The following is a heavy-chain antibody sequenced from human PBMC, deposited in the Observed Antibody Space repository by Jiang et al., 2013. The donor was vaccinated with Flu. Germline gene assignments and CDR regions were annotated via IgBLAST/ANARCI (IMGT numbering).Heavy chain of an antibody. D-gene: IGHD3-16*02. CDR1: GYTFSDFW. Sequence: GAEVKKPGESLKISCEGSGYTFSDFWIAWVRQMPGKGLEWMGIIYPGDSRTRYNPSFQGQVTMSADKSISTAYVQWSSLKASDTAMYYCATAYDLRLGGLSLYPPYFDYWGQGTPGHRLL. V-gene: IGHV5-51*03. CDR3: ATAYDLRLGGLSLYPPYFDY. J-gene: IGHJ4*02. CDR2: IYPGDSRT.